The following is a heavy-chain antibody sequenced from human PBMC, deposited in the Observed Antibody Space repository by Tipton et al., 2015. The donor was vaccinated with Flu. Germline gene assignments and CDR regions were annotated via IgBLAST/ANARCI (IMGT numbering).Heavy chain of an antibody. D-gene: IGHD6-6*01. Sequence: TLSLTCTVSGGSISSSSYYWGWIRQPPGKGLEWIGSIYYSGSTYYNPSLKSRVTISVDTSKNQFSLKLSSVTAADTAVHYCARREQLAGFDYWGQGTLVTVSS. CDR3: ARREQLAGFDY. V-gene: IGHV4-39*01. CDR2: IYYSGST. J-gene: IGHJ4*02. CDR1: GGSISSSSYY.